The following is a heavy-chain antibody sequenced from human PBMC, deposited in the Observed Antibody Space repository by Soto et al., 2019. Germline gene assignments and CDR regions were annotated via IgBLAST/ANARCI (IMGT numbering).Heavy chain of an antibody. D-gene: IGHD3-22*01. CDR1: GGTFSSYA. J-gene: IGHJ4*02. CDR2: IIPIFGTA. CDR3: AREGGYYDSSGYFVDY. V-gene: IGHV1-69*01. Sequence: QVQLVQSGAEVKKPGSSVKVSCKASGGTFSSYAISWVRQAPGQGLEWMGGIIPIFGTANYAQKFQGRVTITADESTRTSSMALSSLRSEATAVYYWAREGGYYDSSGYFVDYWGQGTLVNVSS.